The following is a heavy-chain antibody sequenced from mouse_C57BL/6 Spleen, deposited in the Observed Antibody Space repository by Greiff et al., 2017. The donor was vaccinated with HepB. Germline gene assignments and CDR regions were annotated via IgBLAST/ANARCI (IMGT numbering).Heavy chain of an antibody. CDR3: ARATAQAYFDY. CDR1: GFTFSDYY. Sequence: EVKLVESEGGLVQPGSSMKLSCTASGFTFSDYYMAWVRQVPEKGLEWVANINYDGSSTYYLDSLKSRFIISRDNAKNILYLQMSSLKSEDTATYYCARATAQAYFDYWGQGTTLTVSS. V-gene: IGHV5-16*01. D-gene: IGHD3-2*02. CDR2: INYDGSST. J-gene: IGHJ2*01.